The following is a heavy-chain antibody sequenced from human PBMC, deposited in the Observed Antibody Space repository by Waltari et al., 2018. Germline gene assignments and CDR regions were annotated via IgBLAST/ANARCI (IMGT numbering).Heavy chain of an antibody. J-gene: IGHJ6*03. Sequence: QVQLQESGPGLVKPSETLSLTCTVSGGSISSYYWSWIRQPPGKGLEWIGYIYYSGSTNYNPSLKSRVTISVDTSKNQFSLKLSSVTAADTAVYYCARETSSSWPYYYYYMDVWGKGTTVTVSS. V-gene: IGHV4-59*01. CDR1: GGSISSYY. CDR2: IYYSGST. D-gene: IGHD6-13*01. CDR3: ARETSSSWPYYYYYMDV.